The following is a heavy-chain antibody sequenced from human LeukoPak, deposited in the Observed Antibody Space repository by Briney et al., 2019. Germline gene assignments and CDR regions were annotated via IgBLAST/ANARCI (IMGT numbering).Heavy chain of an antibody. Sequence: GGSLRLSCAVSGFTFSSYAMHWVRQAPGKGLEWVAVILHDGSNEYYADSVKGRFTISRGNSKNTLYLQMNSLRAEDTAVYYCAKDWVAGSYFDYWGQGTLVTVSS. V-gene: IGHV3-30-3*01. CDR3: AKDWVAGSYFDY. D-gene: IGHD6-19*01. J-gene: IGHJ4*02. CDR1: GFTFSSYA. CDR2: ILHDGSNE.